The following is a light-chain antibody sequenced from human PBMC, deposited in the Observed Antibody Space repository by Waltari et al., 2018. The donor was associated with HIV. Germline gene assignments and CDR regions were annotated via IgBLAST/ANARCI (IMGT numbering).Light chain of an antibody. Sequence: AIRMTQSPSSFSASTGDRVSFTCRASQSISSYLAWYQQKPGKAPKLLIYGASTLQRAVPSRFSGSGSGTNFALTFSCLQSEDFATYFCQQYYTSPWTFGQVTKVEIK. J-gene: IGKJ1*01. V-gene: IGKV1-8*01. CDR1: QSISSY. CDR2: GAS. CDR3: QQYYTSPWT.